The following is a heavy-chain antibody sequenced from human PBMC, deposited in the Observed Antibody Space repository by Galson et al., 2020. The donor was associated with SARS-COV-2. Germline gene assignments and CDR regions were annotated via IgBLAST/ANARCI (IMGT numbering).Heavy chain of an antibody. V-gene: IGHV3-21*01. CDR2: ISSSSSYI. CDR3: AGGAKYCSGGSCHLRVFDY. D-gene: IGHD2-15*01. CDR1: GFTFSSYS. J-gene: IGHJ4*02. Sequence: KIGESLKISCAASGFTFSSYSMNWVRQAPGKGLEWVSSISSSSSYIYYADSVKGRFTISRDNAKNSLYLQMNSLRAEDTAVYYCAGGAKYCSGGSCHLRVFDYWGQGTLVTVSS.